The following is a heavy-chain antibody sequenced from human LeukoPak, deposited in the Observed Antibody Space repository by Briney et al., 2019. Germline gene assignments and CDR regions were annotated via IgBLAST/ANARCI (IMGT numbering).Heavy chain of an antibody. CDR3: AADVCGGDCYSYDY. J-gene: IGHJ4*02. Sequence: SVKVSCKASGFTFSNSAMQWVRQARGQRLEWIGWIVVGSGNTNYAQKFQERVTITRDMSTSTAYMELSSLRSEDTAVYYCAADVCGGDCYSYDYWGQGTLVTVSS. CDR2: IVVGSGNT. CDR1: GFTFSNSA. D-gene: IGHD2-21*02. V-gene: IGHV1-58*02.